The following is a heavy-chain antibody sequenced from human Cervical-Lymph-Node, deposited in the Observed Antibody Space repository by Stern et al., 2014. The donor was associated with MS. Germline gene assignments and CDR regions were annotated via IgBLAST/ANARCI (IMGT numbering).Heavy chain of an antibody. Sequence: EVQLVESGAEVRKPGESLRISCEVSGYRFTNNWIGWVRQVPGKGLEWMGFIDPGDAETRYSPSFQGQVPILVDKSNSITYLQWSSLKASDTAIYYCARRGHGYMGIDYWGQGTLVTVSS. CDR1: GYRFTNNW. CDR2: IDPGDAET. CDR3: ARRGHGYMGIDY. V-gene: IGHV5-51*03. J-gene: IGHJ4*02. D-gene: IGHD1-1*01.